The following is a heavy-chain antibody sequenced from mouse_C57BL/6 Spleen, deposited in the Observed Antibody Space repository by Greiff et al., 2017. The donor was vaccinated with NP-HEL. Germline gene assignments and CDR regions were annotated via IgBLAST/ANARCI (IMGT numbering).Heavy chain of an antibody. J-gene: IGHJ1*03. D-gene: IGHD2-5*01. CDR2: ISYSGST. CDR1: GYSITSGYD. Sequence: DVKLQESGPGMVKPSQSLSLTCTVTGYSITSGYDWHWIRHFPGNKLEWMGYISYSGSTNYNPSLKSRISITHDTSKNHFFLKLNSVTTEDTATYYCARAPLYSNYGGWYFDVWGTWTTVTVSS. CDR3: ARAPLYSNYGGWYFDV. V-gene: IGHV3-1*01.